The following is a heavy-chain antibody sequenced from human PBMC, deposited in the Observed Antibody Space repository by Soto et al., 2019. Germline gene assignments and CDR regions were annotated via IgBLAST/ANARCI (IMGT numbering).Heavy chain of an antibody. Sequence: QVPLVEAGGGVVQPGRSLRLSCVGSGFIFSNNGMHWVRQTPGTGLEWVAFMSYDGSDTFYADSVTGRFTIYRDNSKNTLFLHMSNMIAEDTAMYSCTIVRVADTDLDPWGQGTPVNVSS. V-gene: IGHV3-30*03. CDR1: GFIFSNNG. CDR2: MSYDGSDT. D-gene: IGHD3-10*02. CDR3: TIVRVADTDLDP. J-gene: IGHJ5*02.